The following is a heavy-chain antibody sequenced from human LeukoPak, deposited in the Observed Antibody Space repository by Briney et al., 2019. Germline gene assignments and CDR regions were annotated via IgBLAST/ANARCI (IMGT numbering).Heavy chain of an antibody. Sequence: GESLKISCKGSGYSFTNYWIGWVRQMPGKGLEWMGIIYPGDSDTRYSPSFQGQITISVDKSISTAYLQWSSLKASDTAMHYCARLIATFYDSSGYPPDYWGQGTLVTVSS. V-gene: IGHV5-51*01. J-gene: IGHJ4*02. CDR3: ARLIATFYDSSGYPPDY. D-gene: IGHD3-22*01. CDR1: GYSFTNYW. CDR2: IYPGDSDT.